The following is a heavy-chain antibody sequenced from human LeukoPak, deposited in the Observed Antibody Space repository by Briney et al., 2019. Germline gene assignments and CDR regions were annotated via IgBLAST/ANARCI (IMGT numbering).Heavy chain of an antibody. J-gene: IGHJ4*02. V-gene: IGHV1-46*01. CDR2: INPSGGST. D-gene: IGHD2-2*01. Sequence: GASVKVSCKASGYTFTSYYMHWVRQAPGQGLEWMGIINPSGGSTSYAQKFQGRVTMTRDTSISTAYMELSRLRSDDTAVYYCARTGGIVVVPAAMEDYWGQGTLVTVSS. CDR3: ARTGGIVVVPAAMEDY. CDR1: GYTFTSYY.